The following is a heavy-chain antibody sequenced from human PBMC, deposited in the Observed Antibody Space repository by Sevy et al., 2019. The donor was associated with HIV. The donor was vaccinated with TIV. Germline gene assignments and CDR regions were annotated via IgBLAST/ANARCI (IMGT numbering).Heavy chain of an antibody. J-gene: IGHJ6*02. CDR3: ARDREGVDTAMVTWRYYYHGMDV. V-gene: IGHV3-30-3*01. CDR1: GFTFSSYA. Sequence: GGSLRLSCAASGFTFSSYAMHWVRQAPGKGLEWVAVISYDGSNKYYADSVKGRFTISRDNSKNTLYLQMNSLRAEDTAVYYCARDREGVDTAMVTWRYYYHGMDVWGQGTTVTVSS. CDR2: ISYDGSNK. D-gene: IGHD5-18*01.